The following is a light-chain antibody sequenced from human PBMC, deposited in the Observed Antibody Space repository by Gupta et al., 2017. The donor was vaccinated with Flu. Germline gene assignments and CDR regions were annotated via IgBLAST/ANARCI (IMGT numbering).Light chain of an antibody. V-gene: IGLV1-44*01. CDR2: SNN. CDR3: AAWDDSRNGLLV. CDR1: SSNIGSNT. Sequence: VTTFCSGGSSNIGSNTVYGYQQLPGTATKLLLYSNNERHWGVADRIPGSKSGTSASLAISGLQSEDEADYYCAAWDDSRNGLLVFGGGTKLTVL. J-gene: IGLJ2*01.